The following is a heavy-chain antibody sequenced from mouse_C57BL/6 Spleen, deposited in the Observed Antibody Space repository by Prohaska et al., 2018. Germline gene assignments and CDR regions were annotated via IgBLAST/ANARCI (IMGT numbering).Heavy chain of an antibody. CDR3: ARSSSGFFDY. CDR2: INPGSGGT. D-gene: IGHD3-2*02. Sequence: QGLEWIGVINPGSGGTNYNEKFKGKATLTADKSSSTAYMQLSSLTSEDSAVYFCARSSSGFFDYWGQGTTLTVSS. J-gene: IGHJ2*01. V-gene: IGHV1-54*01.